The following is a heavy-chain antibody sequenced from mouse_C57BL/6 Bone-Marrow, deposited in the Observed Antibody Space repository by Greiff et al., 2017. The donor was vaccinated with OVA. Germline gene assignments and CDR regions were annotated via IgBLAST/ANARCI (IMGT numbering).Heavy chain of an antibody. CDR2: IDPENGDT. CDR3: TLLRRFAY. J-gene: IGHJ3*01. D-gene: IGHD1-2*01. V-gene: IGHV14-4*01. Sequence: VQLKESGAELVRPGASVKLSCTASGFNIKDDYMYWVKQRPEQGLEWIGWIDPENGDTDYASKFQGKATITADTSSNTAYLQLSSLTSEDTAVYYCTLLRRFAYWGQGTLVTVSA. CDR1: GFNIKDDY.